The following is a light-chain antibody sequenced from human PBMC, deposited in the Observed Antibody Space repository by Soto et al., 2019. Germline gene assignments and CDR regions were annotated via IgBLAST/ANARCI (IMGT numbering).Light chain of an antibody. Sequence: QSVLTQPASVSGSPGQSITISCTGTSSDVGSYNLVSWYQQHPDKAPKLMIYEGSKRPSGVSNRFSGSKSGNTASLTISGLQAEDEADYYCCSYAGVGVFGGGTKVTVL. CDR1: SSDVGSYNL. V-gene: IGLV2-23*01. J-gene: IGLJ2*01. CDR3: CSYAGVGV. CDR2: EGS.